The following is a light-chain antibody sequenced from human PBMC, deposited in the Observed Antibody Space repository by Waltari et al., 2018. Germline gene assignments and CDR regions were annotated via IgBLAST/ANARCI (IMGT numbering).Light chain of an antibody. Sequence: QSALTQPASVSGSPGQSISISCTGTSSDVGVYNYVSWYQQHPGKAPKLMIYEVSNRPSGVSTRFSCSKSSNTASLTIAGLQAEDEADYYCSSYTSSSTWVFGGGTKLTVL. V-gene: IGLV2-14*01. CDR3: SSYTSSSTWV. CDR2: EVS. CDR1: SSDVGVYNY. J-gene: IGLJ3*02.